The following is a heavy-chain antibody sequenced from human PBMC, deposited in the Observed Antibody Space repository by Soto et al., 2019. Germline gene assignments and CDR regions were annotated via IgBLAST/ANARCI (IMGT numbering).Heavy chain of an antibody. D-gene: IGHD3-16*01. Sequence: ASVKVSCKASGYTFTSYYMHWVRQAPGQGLEWMGIINPSGGSTSYAQKFQGRVTMTRDTSTSTVYMELSSLRSEDTAVYYCARAVYDYVWGTAGASDIWGQGTMVTVSS. CDR3: ARAVYDYVWGTAGASDI. CDR2: INPSGGST. J-gene: IGHJ3*02. CDR1: GYTFTSYY. V-gene: IGHV1-46*01.